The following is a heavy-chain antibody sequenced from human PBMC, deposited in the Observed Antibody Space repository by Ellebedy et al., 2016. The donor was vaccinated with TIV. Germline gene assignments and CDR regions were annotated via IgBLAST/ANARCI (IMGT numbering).Heavy chain of an antibody. J-gene: IGHJ4*02. D-gene: IGHD2-15*01. V-gene: IGHV3-21*06. CDR2: IRSTGSDK. CDR3: ARGWSTPDS. CDR1: GFTFSNYN. Sequence: GESLKISCVASGFTFSNYNMNWVRQSPGKGLEWVSSIRSTGSDKYYAESVTGRFTISRDNAQNTLFLQMNSLRVEDTAVYYCARGWSTPDSWGQGTLVTVSS.